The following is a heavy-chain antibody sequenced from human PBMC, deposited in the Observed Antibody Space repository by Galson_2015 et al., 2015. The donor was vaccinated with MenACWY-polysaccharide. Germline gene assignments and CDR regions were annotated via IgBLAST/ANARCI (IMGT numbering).Heavy chain of an antibody. CDR1: GFNFSGSG. CDR3: AREGSRIVFHAFDT. J-gene: IGHJ3*02. V-gene: IGHV3-33*05. D-gene: IGHD6-13*01. CDR2: IQYDGSIK. Sequence: LRLSCAASGFNFSGSGMHWVRQAPGKGLEWVAVIQYDGSIKVYADSVKGRFTISRDNSKNTLFLEMNSLRAEDTAVYFCAREGSRIVFHAFDTWGQGTMVTVSS.